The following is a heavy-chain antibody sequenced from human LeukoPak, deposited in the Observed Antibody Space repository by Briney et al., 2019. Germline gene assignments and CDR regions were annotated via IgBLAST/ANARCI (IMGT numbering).Heavy chain of an antibody. J-gene: IGHJ4*02. CDR3: AKDPALYYPENYFDY. D-gene: IGHD3-22*01. V-gene: IGHV3-48*03. CDR2: ISSSGSTI. CDR1: GFTFSSYE. Sequence: QPGGSLRLSCAASGFTFSSYEMNWVRQAPGKGLEWVSYISSSGSTIYYADSVKGRFTISRDNTKNTLYLQMNSLRAEDTAVYYCAKDPALYYPENYFDYWGQGTLVTVSS.